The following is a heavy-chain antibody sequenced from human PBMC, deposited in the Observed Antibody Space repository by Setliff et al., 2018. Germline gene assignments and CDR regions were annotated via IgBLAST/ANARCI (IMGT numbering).Heavy chain of an antibody. CDR3: ARLRGAFDY. D-gene: IGHD3-16*01. J-gene: IGHJ4*02. CDR1: GYSISSGNY. CDR2: ISHSGSA. V-gene: IGHV4-38-2*01. Sequence: SETLSLTCAVSGYSISSGNYWGWIRQPPGKGLEWIGSISHSGSAYYNPSLKSRVTISLDMSKNQFSLRLNSATAADTAVCYCARLRGAFDYWGQGTLVTVSS.